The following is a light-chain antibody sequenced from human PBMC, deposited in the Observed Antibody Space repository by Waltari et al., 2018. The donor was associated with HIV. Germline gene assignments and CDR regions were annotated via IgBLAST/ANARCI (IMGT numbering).Light chain of an antibody. V-gene: IGLV3-25*03. CDR1: ALPKKY. CDR2: KDS. CDR3: QSADSSGTYPVV. J-gene: IGLJ2*01. Sequence: SYELTPPPSVSVSPGQTARITCSGDALPKKYAYLFQQKPGQAPVVVIYKDSERPSGIPERFSGSSSGTTVTLTISGVQAEDEADYYCQSADSSGTYPVVFGGGTKLTVL.